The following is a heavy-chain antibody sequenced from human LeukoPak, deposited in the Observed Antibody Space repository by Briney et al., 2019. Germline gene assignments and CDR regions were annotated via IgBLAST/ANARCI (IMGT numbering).Heavy chain of an antibody. V-gene: IGHV4-34*01. CDR2: IHPSGST. CDR3: SRGSDESKTGDY. CDR1: GGSFSHYD. D-gene: IGHD6-25*01. Sequence: PSETLSLTCAIYGGSFSHYDWSWIRQPPGKGLEWVGEIHPSGSTSFNPSLESRVSISKDTSKNQFSLKLTSVTAADTAVYYCSRGSDESKTGDYWGQGTLVTVSS. J-gene: IGHJ4*02.